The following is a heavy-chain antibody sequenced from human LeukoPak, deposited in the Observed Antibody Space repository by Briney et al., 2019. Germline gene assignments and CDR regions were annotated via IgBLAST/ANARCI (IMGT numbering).Heavy chain of an antibody. V-gene: IGHV4-61*02. Sequence: SETLSLTCTVSGGSISSGSYDWSWIRQPAGKGLEWIGRIYTSGSTNYNPSLKSRVTISVDTSKNQFSLKLSSVTAADTAVYYCARVPHYYYYYMDVWGKGTTVTVSS. CDR3: ARVPHYYYYYMDV. CDR2: IYTSGST. CDR1: GGSISSGSYD. J-gene: IGHJ6*03.